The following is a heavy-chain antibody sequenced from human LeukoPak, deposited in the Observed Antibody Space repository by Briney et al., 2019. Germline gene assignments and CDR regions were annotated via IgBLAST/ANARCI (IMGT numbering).Heavy chain of an antibody. D-gene: IGHD2-2*01. Sequence: SQTLSLTCDISGDSVSRNSAAWNWIRQSPSRGLEWLGRTYYRSKWSNDYAVSVKSRITINPDTSKNQFSLQLSSVIPEDTAVYFCARLHCTRTGCYVDVWGQGTTVTVSS. J-gene: IGHJ6*02. CDR1: GDSVSRNSAA. V-gene: IGHV6-1*01. CDR3: ARLHCTRTGCYVDV. CDR2: TYYRSKWSN.